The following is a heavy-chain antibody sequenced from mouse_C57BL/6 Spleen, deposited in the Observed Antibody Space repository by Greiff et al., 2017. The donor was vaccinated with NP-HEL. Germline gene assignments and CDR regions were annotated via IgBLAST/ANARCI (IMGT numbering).Heavy chain of an antibody. CDR1: GYAFSSYW. CDR3: AREPNYNGGSENYDAMDY. V-gene: IGHV1-80*01. CDR2: IYPGDGDT. Sequence: QVQLQQSGAELVKPGASVKISCKASGYAFSSYWMNWVKQRPGKGLEWIGQIYPGDGDTNYNGKFKGKATLTADKSSSTAYMQLSSLTSEDSAVYFRAREPNYNGGSENYDAMDYGGQGPSVTASS. J-gene: IGHJ4*01. D-gene: IGHD1-1*02.